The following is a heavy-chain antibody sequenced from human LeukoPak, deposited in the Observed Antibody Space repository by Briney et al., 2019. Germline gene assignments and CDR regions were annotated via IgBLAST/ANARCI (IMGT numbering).Heavy chain of an antibody. CDR1: GGTFTSYA. CDR3: ARPSPKGSGFLGNYWYFDL. D-gene: IGHD3-22*01. CDR2: IIPIFGTA. V-gene: IGHV1-69*01. Sequence: ASVKVSSKASGGTFTSYAISWVRQAPRQGLEWMGGIIPIFGTANYAQKYQGRVTITADESTSTAYMELSSLRSEDTAVYYCARPSPKGSGFLGNYWYFDLWGRGTLVTVSS. J-gene: IGHJ2*01.